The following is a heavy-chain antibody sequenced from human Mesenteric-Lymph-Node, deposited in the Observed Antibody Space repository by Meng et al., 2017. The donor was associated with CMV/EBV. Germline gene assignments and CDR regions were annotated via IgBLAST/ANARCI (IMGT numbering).Heavy chain of an antibody. D-gene: IGHD2-15*01. CDR3: ARGKRAQFLVGGWFDP. J-gene: IGHJ5*02. CDR2: MNPNNGDT. CDR1: GYTFTSYD. V-gene: IGHV1-8*02. Sequence: ASVKVSCKASGYTFTSYDINWVRQATGQGLEWMGWMNPNNGDTSYAQKFQGRVTMTRDTSISTDYMELSRLRSDDTAVYYCARGKRAQFLVGGWFDPWGQGTLVTVSS.